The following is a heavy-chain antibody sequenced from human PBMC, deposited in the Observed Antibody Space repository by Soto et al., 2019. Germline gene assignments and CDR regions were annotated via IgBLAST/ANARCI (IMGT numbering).Heavy chain of an antibody. Sequence: GGSLRLSCAASGFTFSSYAMSWVRQAPGKGLEWVSSVSAGGDMTYYSDSVKGRFTISRDNSNNALFLQMNSLRIEDTALYYCARGDXGGSGSPASYYYSGLDVWGQGTTVTVSS. CDR2: VSAGGDMT. V-gene: IGHV3-23*01. CDR3: ARGDXGGSGSPASYYYSGLDV. CDR1: GFTFSSYA. D-gene: IGHD3-10*01. J-gene: IGHJ6*02.